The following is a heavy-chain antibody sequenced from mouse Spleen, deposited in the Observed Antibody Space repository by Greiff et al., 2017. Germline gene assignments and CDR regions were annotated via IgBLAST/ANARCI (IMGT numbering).Heavy chain of an antibody. J-gene: IGHJ4*01. CDR3: ARYPRDAMDY. CDR1: GYTFTDYY. CDR2: INPYNGGT. V-gene: IGHV1-19*01. Sequence: EVQLQQSGPVLVKPGASVKMSCKASGYTFTDYYMNWVKQSHGKSLEWIGVINPYNGGTSYNQKFKGKATLTVDKSSSTAYMELNSLTSEDSAVYYCARYPRDAMDYWGQGTSVTVSS.